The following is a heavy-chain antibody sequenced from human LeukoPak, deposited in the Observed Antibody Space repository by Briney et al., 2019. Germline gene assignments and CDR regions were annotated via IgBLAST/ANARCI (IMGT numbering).Heavy chain of an antibody. CDR2: ISSSGSSI. D-gene: IGHD3-10*01. CDR3: ARPGYYYGMDV. CDR1: GFTLSRNE. Sequence: GGSLRLSCAASGFTLSRNEMNWVRQAPGKGLECVSYISSSGSSIYYADSVKGRFTISRDNAKNSLYLQMNSLRAEDTAVYYCARPGYYYGMDVWGQGTTVTVSS. J-gene: IGHJ6*02. V-gene: IGHV3-48*03.